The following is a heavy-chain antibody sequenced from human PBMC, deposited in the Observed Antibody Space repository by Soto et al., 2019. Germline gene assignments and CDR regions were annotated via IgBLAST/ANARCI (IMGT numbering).Heavy chain of an antibody. CDR1: GYTFNTYG. CDR3: ARDRDRGAEF. J-gene: IGHJ3*01. Sequence: ASVKVSCKASGYTFNTYGITWVRQAPGQGLEWMAWINAYNGNTLYAKNLQGRVTMTTDTSTSTAYMEMRSLTSADTAVYYCARDRDRGAEFWGQGTMVTVSS. V-gene: IGHV1-18*01. D-gene: IGHD2-15*01. CDR2: INAYNGNT.